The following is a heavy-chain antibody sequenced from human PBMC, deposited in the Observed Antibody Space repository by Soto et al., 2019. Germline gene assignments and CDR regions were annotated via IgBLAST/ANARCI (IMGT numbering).Heavy chain of an antibody. Sequence: QVQLVESGGGVGQPGRSLRLSCAASGFTFRSYGMHWVRQAPGKGLEWVAVMSYDGDNQYYADSVKGRFTISRDNSKNTLYLQMNSLRAEDTAVYYCAKDLRGYSYGIDYWGQGTLVTVSS. V-gene: IGHV3-30*18. CDR1: GFTFRSYG. J-gene: IGHJ4*02. CDR3: AKDLRGYSYGIDY. D-gene: IGHD5-18*01. CDR2: MSYDGDNQ.